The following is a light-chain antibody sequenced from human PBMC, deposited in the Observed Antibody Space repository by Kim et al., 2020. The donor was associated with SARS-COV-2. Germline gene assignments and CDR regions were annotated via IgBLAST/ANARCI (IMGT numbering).Light chain of an antibody. V-gene: IGLV6-57*03. Sequence: NFMLTQPHSVSESPGKTVTISCTRSSGSIGGNYVQWYQQRPGSAPASVIYEDDQRPSGVPVRFSGSIDTSSTSASLTISEVKTEDEAVYYCQSFDTTTVVFGGGTQLTVL. CDR1: SGSIGGNY. CDR3: QSFDTTTVV. CDR2: EDD. J-gene: IGLJ2*01.